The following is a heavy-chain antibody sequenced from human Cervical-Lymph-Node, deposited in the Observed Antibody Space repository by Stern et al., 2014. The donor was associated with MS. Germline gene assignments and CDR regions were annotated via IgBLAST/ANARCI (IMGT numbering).Heavy chain of an antibody. Sequence: VQLVQSGAEVKKPGSSVKVSCKASGGTFSSYAISWVRQAPGQGLEWMGGIIPILGTPNYAQKFQGRVTSTTDESPSTAYMELSSLRSEDTAVYYCARGELKEGLVRGMDVWGQGTTVTVSS. CDR1: GGTFSSYA. D-gene: IGHD1-26*01. CDR3: ARGELKEGLVRGMDV. J-gene: IGHJ6*02. V-gene: IGHV1-69*01. CDR2: IIPILGTP.